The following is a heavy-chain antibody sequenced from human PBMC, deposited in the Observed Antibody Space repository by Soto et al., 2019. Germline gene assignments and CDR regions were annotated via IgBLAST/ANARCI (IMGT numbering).Heavy chain of an antibody. CDR2: LSTSGGTI. Sequence: VESGGGSVQPGGSLRLSCAASGVSINNFEVNWVRQSPGKGLQWIVYLSTSGGTIYYADSVKGRFIISRDDANNSAHLPMNRPRAEDTAVYYGAIARRMLPAAAKSFGLDVWGQGTTVSVTS. D-gene: IGHD2-2*01. V-gene: IGHV3-48*03. J-gene: IGHJ6*02. CDR1: GVSINNFE. CDR3: AIARRMLPAAAKSFGLDV.